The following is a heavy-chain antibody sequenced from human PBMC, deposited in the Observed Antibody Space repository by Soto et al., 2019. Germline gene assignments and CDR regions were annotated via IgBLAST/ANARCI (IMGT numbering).Heavy chain of an antibody. Sequence: GGSLRLSCAASGFTFSSYAMSWVRQAPGKGLEWVSAISGSGGSTYYADSVKGRFTISRDNSKNTLYLQMNSLRAEDKAVYYCAKEGWYSSSWYYFDYWGQGTLVTVSS. CDR1: GFTFSSYA. CDR2: ISGSGGST. D-gene: IGHD6-13*01. V-gene: IGHV3-23*01. CDR3: AKEGWYSSSWYYFDY. J-gene: IGHJ4*02.